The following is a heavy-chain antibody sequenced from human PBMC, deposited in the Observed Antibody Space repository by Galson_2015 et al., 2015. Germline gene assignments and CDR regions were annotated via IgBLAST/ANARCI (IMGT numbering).Heavy chain of an antibody. J-gene: IGHJ4*02. Sequence: SLRLSCAASGFTFSSCAMHWVRQAPGKGLEWVAVISYDGSNKYYADSVKGRFTISRDNSKNTLYLQMNSLRAEDTAVYYCARWVDYGGNAPFDYWGQGTLVTVSS. CDR3: ARWVDYGGNAPFDY. CDR2: ISYDGSNK. V-gene: IGHV3-30-3*01. D-gene: IGHD4-23*01. CDR1: GFTFSSCA.